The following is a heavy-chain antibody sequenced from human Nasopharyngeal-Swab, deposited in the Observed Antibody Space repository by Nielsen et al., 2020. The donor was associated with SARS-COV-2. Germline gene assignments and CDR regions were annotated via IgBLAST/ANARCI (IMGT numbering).Heavy chain of an antibody. CDR1: GYTFTTYG. V-gene: IGHV1-18*01. CDR3: ARDVSYKFDT. J-gene: IGHJ5*02. CDR2: VSANSGNT. Sequence: ASVKVSCKASGYTFTTYGISWVRQAPGQGLEWMGWVSANSGNTYYAQKFQGRVTMTRDTSMSTAHMDLRSLGSDDTAVYYCARDVSYKFDTWGQGTLVTVPS. D-gene: IGHD1-14*01.